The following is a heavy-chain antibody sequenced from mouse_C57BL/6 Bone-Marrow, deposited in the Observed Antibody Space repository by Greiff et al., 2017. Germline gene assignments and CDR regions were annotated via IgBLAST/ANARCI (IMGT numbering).Heavy chain of an antibody. CDR3: ARLYYYGSSYYCDY. V-gene: IGHV5-17*01. CDR2: ISSGSSTI. J-gene: IGHJ2*01. D-gene: IGHD1-1*01. Sequence: EVQGVESGGGLVKPGGSLKLSCAASGFTFSDYGMHWVRQAPEKGLEWVAYISSGSSTIYYADTVKGRFTISRDNAKNTLFLQMTSLRSEDTAMYYCARLYYYGSSYYCDYWGQGTTLTVSS. CDR1: GFTFSDYG.